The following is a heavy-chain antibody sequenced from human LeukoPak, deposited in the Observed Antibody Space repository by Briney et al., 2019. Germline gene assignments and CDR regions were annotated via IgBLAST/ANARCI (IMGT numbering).Heavy chain of an antibody. CDR2: ISYDGSNK. V-gene: IGHV3-30*04. CDR3: ARGAARMVEMGTMISFEY. CDR1: GFTFSSYA. J-gene: IGHJ4*02. D-gene: IGHD5-24*01. Sequence: GGSLRLSCAASGFTFSSYAMHWVRQAPGKGLEWVAVISYDGSNKKYADSVEGRFTISRVNSQKTLYLQMNSLRAEDAAVYYCARGAARMVEMGTMISFEYWGQGTLVTVSS.